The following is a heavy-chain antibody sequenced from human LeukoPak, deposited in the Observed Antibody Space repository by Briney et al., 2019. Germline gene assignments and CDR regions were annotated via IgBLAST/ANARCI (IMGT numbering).Heavy chain of an antibody. CDR1: GGTFSSYA. J-gene: IGHJ5*02. V-gene: IGHV1-69*05. D-gene: IGHD3-16*01. CDR3: ARGVGGGRFDP. Sequence: GASVKVSCKASGGTFSSYAISWVRQAPGQGLEWMGGIIPIFGKANYAQKFQGRVTITTDESTSTAYMELSSLRSEDTAVYYCARGVGGGRFDPWGQGTLVTVSS. CDR2: IIPIFGKA.